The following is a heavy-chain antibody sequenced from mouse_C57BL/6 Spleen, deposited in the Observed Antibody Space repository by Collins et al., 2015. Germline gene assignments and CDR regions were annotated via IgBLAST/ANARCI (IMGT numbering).Heavy chain of an antibody. CDR3: ARDYYGFAY. V-gene: IGHV1-9*01. Sequence: QVQLQQSGAELMKPGASVKLSCKATGYTFTGYWIEWVKQRPGQGLEWIGDIYPGSGSTNYNEKFKKKATLTVDTSSSTAYMQLSSLTSEDSAVYYCARDYYGFAYWGQGTLVTVSA. CDR2: IYPGSGST. D-gene: IGHD1-1*01. J-gene: IGHJ3*01. CDR1: GYTFTGYW.